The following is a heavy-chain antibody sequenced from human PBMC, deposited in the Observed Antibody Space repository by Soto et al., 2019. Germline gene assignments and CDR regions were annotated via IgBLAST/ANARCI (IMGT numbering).Heavy chain of an antibody. D-gene: IGHD6-19*01. J-gene: IGHJ4*02. CDR3: ARVGGWFPVFDY. V-gene: IGHV4-30-4*01. CDR1: GGSISSGDYY. CDR2: IYYSGST. Sequence: SETLSLTCTVSGGSISSGDYYWSWIRQPPGKGLEWIGYIYYSGSTYYNPSLKSRVTISVDTSKNQFSLKLSSVTAADTAVYYCARVGGWFPVFDYWGQGTLVTVSS.